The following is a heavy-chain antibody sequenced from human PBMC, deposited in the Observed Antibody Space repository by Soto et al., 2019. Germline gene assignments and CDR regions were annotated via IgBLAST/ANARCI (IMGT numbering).Heavy chain of an antibody. V-gene: IGHV1-69*12. CDR2: IIAIFGTA. D-gene: IGHD6-13*01. CDR3: ARDKLDCSSWSDFDY. CDR1: GGTFSSYA. J-gene: IGHJ4*02. Sequence: QVQLVQSGAEVKKPGSSVKVSCKASGGTFSSYAISWVRQAPGQGLEWMGGIIAIFGTANYAQKFQGRVTITADESTSTAYMELSSLRSEDTAMYYCARDKLDCSSWSDFDYWGQGTLVTVSS.